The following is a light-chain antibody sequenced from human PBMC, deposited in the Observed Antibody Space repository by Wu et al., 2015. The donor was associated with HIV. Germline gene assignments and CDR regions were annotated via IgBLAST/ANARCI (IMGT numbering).Light chain of an antibody. CDR1: QSVSSY. Sequence: EIVLTQSPATLSLSPGERATLSCRASQSVSSYLAWYQQKPGQAPRLLIYDASNRATGIPARFSGGGSGTDFTLTISSLEPEDFAVYYCQQRSNWPLTFGGGTKGGDQT. CDR3: QQRSNWPLT. V-gene: IGKV3-11*01. CDR2: DAS. J-gene: IGKJ4*01.